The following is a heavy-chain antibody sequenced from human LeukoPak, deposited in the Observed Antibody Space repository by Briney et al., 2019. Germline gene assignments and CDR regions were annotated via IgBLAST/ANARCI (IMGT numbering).Heavy chain of an antibody. J-gene: IGHJ4*02. Sequence: SETLSLTRTVSGGSISSYYWSWSRQPAGEGLEWIGRIYTSGSTNYNPSLKSRVTMSVDTSKNQFSLKLSSVTAADTAVYYCARDPGRDPEAVGPYFDYWGQGTLVTVSS. CDR1: GGSISSYY. CDR2: IYTSGST. D-gene: IGHD6-19*01. V-gene: IGHV4-4*07. CDR3: ARDPGRDPEAVGPYFDY.